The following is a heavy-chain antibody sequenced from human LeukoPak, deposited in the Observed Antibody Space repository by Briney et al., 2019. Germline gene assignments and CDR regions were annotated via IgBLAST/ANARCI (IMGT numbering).Heavy chain of an antibody. CDR3: ARARNHSGARGDYYYYMDV. CDR2: INTDGSST. V-gene: IGHV3-74*01. D-gene: IGHD4-17*01. J-gene: IGHJ6*03. Sequence: GGSLRLSCAASGFTFSSYWMHWVRQAPGKGLVWVSRINTDGSSTSYADSVKGRFTISRDNAKNTLYLQMNSLRAEDTAVYYCARARNHSGARGDYYYYMDVWGKGTTVTVSS. CDR1: GFTFSSYW.